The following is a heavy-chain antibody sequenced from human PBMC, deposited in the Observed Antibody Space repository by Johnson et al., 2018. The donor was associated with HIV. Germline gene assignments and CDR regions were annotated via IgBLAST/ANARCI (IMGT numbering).Heavy chain of an antibody. Sequence: VQLVESGGGLVQPGGSLRLSCAASGFTFSSYWMSWVRQAPGKGLEWVANIKQDGSEKYYVDSVKGRFTISRDNAKNSLYLQMNSLRAEDTAVYYCARGRDDYDCSGGQDAFDIWGQGTMVTVSS. V-gene: IGHV3-7*05. CDR3: ARGRDDYDCSGGQDAFDI. D-gene: IGHD3-22*01. J-gene: IGHJ3*02. CDR1: GFTFSSYW. CDR2: IKQDGSEK.